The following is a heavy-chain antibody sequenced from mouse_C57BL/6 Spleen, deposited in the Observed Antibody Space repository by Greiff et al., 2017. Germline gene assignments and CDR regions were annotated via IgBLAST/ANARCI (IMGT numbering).Heavy chain of an antibody. J-gene: IGHJ1*03. CDR2: IDPNSGGT. CDR3: ARGEDYDGWYIDV. V-gene: IGHV1-72*01. CDR1: GYTFTSYW. D-gene: IGHD2-4*01. Sequence: QVQLQQPGAELVKPGASVKMSCKASGYTFTSYWMHWVKQRPGRGLEWIGRIDPNSGGTKYNEKFKSKATLTGDKSSSTAYMQRSSLTSEDSAVYYGARGEDYDGWYIDVWGTGTTVTVSS.